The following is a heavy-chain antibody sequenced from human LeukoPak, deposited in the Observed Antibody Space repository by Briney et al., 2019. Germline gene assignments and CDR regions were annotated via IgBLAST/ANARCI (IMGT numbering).Heavy chain of an antibody. Sequence: PSGTLSLTCAVYGGSFSGYYWSWIRQPPGKGLEWIGEINHSGSTNYNPSLKSRVTISVDTSKNQFSLKLSSVTAADTAVYYCARVERVLWFGINWFDPWGQGTLVTVSS. D-gene: IGHD3-10*01. J-gene: IGHJ5*02. CDR2: INHSGST. V-gene: IGHV4-34*01. CDR3: ARVERVLWFGINWFDP. CDR1: GGSFSGYY.